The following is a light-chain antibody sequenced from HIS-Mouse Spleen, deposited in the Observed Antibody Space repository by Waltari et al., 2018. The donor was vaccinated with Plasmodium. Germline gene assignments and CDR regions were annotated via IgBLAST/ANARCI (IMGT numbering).Light chain of an antibody. V-gene: IGKV3-15*01. Sequence: EIVMTQSPATLSVSPGERATLSCRASQSVSSNLAWYQQKPGQAPGILIYGASTRATGIPARFSGSGSGTEFTLTISSLQSEDFAVYYCQQYNNWSFTFGPGTKVDIK. CDR3: QQYNNWSFT. CDR2: GAS. CDR1: QSVSSN. J-gene: IGKJ3*01.